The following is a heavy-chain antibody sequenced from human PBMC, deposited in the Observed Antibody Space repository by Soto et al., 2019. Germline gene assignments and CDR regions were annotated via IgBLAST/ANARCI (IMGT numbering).Heavy chain of an antibody. CDR2: IYYSGST. J-gene: IGHJ6*02. Sequence: PSGTMALACTVCGGSICSGGDDWSWIRQHPGKGLEWIGYIYYSGSTYYNPSLKSRVTISVDTSKNQFSLKLSSLTAANTAVYYCARGGRHFTMGMDVWGQGTMVTVSS. CDR1: GGSICSGGDD. D-gene: IGHD3-3*02. CDR3: ARGGRHFTMGMDV. V-gene: IGHV4-31*03.